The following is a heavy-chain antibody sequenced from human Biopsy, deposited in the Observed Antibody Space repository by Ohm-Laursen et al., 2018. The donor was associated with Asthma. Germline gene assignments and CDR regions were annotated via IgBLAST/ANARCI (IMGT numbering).Heavy chain of an antibody. Sequence: ASVKVSCNASGYNFISFAIHWVRQALGQRLEWMGWVNTGNGDTKYSQKFQGRVAITRDTSASTAYMELRSLRSEDTATYYCARTYYDFLTGQVKDVFGVWGQGTMVTVSS. CDR1: GYNFISFA. D-gene: IGHD3-9*01. V-gene: IGHV1-3*04. J-gene: IGHJ3*01. CDR2: VNTGNGDT. CDR3: ARTYYDFLTGQVKDVFGV.